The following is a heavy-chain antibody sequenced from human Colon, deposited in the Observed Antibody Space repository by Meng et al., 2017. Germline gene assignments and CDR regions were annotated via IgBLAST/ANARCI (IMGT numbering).Heavy chain of an antibody. J-gene: IGHJ4*02. CDR2: INHSGST. D-gene: IGHD3-3*01. CDR1: GGSFSGYY. Sequence: QVQLQQWGAGLLKPSETLSLTCAVYGGSFSGYYWSWIRQPPGKGLEWIGDINHSGSTNYNPSLKSRVTVSVGTSKNQFSLQLRSVTAADTAVYYCAVKDYTFWSGYSSYYWGQGTLVTVSS. V-gene: IGHV4-34*01. CDR3: AVKDYTFWSGYSSYY.